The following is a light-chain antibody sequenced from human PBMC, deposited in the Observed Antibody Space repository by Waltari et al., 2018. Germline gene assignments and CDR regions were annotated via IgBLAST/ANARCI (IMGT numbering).Light chain of an antibody. CDR3: SSYTSSSSVV. Sequence: QSALTQPASVSGSPGQSITISCTGTSSDVGGYNYVSWYQQHPGKAPKPLIYEVSNRPLGVSHRFSGSKSGTTASLTISGIQAEDEADYYCSSYTSSSSVVFGGGTKLTVL. J-gene: IGLJ2*01. CDR1: SSDVGGYNY. CDR2: EVS. V-gene: IGLV2-14*01.